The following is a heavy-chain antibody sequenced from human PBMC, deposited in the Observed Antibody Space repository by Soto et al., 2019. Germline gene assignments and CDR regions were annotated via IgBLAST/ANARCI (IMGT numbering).Heavy chain of an antibody. CDR3: ARASHGRGYEYYYYYGMDV. Sequence: PSETLSLTCAVSGGSISSGGYSWSWIRQPPGKGLEWIGYIYHSGSTYYNPSLKSRVTISVDTSKNQFSLKLSSVTAADTAVYYCARASHGRGYEYYYYYGMDVWGQGTTVTVSS. CDR2: IYHSGST. D-gene: IGHD5-12*01. CDR1: GGSISSGGYS. J-gene: IGHJ6*02. V-gene: IGHV4-30-2*01.